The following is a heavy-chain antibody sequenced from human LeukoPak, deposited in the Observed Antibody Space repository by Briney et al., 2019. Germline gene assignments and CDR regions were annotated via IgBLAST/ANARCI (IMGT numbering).Heavy chain of an antibody. V-gene: IGHV7-4-1*02. Sequence: ASVKVSCKASGYTFTSYAMNWVRQAPGQGLEWMGWINTNTGNPTYAQGFTGRFVFSLDTSVSTAYLQISSLKAEDTAVYYCARDFKVDGALVGATRYPLGYWGQGTLVTVSS. D-gene: IGHD1-26*01. CDR3: ARDFKVDGALVGATRYPLGY. J-gene: IGHJ4*02. CDR1: GYTFTSYA. CDR2: INTNTGNP.